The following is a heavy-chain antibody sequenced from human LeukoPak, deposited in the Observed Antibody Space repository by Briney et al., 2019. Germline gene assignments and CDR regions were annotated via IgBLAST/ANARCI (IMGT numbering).Heavy chain of an antibody. CDR1: GYTFTDYY. CDR2: SDPSSGGT. CDR3: AREYYDGSGRKHAFDI. Sequence: ASVKVSRKASGYTFTDYYMHWVRQAPGQGLEWMGWSDPSSGGTNYAQKFQGRVTLTRDASISTAYMELSRLRSDDTAMYYCAREYYDGSGRKHAFDIWGQGTMVTVSS. D-gene: IGHD3-22*01. J-gene: IGHJ3*02. V-gene: IGHV1-2*02.